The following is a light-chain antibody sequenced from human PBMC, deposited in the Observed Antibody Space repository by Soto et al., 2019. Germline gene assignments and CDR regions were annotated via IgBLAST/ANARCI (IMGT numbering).Light chain of an antibody. J-gene: IGKJ5*01. CDR3: QQSYNAPIT. CDR2: VAS. CDR1: QNIINY. V-gene: IGKV1-39*01. Sequence: DIQMTQSPSSLSASVVERVTITCRASQNIINYLNWYQQKPGKAPQLLIYVASRLESGVPSRFSGSGSGTDFTLTISSLQPEDFATYYCQQSYNAPITFGQGTRLEIK.